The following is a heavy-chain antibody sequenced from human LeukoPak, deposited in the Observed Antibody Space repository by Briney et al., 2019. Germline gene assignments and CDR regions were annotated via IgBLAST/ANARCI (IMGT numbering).Heavy chain of an antibody. Sequence: ASVKVSCKASGYTFTGYYMHWGRQAPGQGVEWVGWINPNSGGTNYSQKFQGRVTMTRDTSISTAYMELSRLRSDDTAVYYCARDLMATDIVVVPAAMAPDYYYYMDVWGKGTTVTVSS. CDR3: ARDLMATDIVVVPAAMAPDYYYYMDV. D-gene: IGHD2-2*01. V-gene: IGHV1-2*02. CDR2: INPNSGGT. J-gene: IGHJ6*03. CDR1: GYTFTGYY.